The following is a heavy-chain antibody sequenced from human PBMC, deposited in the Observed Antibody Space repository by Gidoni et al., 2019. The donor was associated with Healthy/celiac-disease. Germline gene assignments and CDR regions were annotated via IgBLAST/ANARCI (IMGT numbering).Heavy chain of an antibody. CDR1: GFTFSSYG. CDR2: IGYDGSNK. CDR3: ARAAGPYYYYYGMDV. V-gene: IGHV3-33*01. J-gene: IGHJ6*02. Sequence: QVQLVESGGGVVQPGRSLRLSCAASGFTFSSYGMHWVRQAPGKGLEWVAVIGYDGSNKYYADSVKGRFTISRDNSKNTLYLQMNSLRAEDTAVYYCARAAGPYYYYYGMDVWGQGTTVTVSS.